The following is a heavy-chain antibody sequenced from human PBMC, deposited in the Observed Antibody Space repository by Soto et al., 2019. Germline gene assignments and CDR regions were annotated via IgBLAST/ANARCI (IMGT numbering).Heavy chain of an antibody. D-gene: IGHD5-12*01. CDR2: MNPNSGET. CDR1: GYTFTDYD. J-gene: IGHJ6*02. Sequence: ASVKVSCKTSGYTFTDYDINWVRQATGQGLEWIGWMNPNSGETGYAQKFQGRVTMTRSASLSTAYLELSSLRSEDTALYHCAKEVVATINYYYYGMDVWGQGTTVTVSS. CDR3: AKEVVATINYYYYGMDV. V-gene: IGHV1-8*01.